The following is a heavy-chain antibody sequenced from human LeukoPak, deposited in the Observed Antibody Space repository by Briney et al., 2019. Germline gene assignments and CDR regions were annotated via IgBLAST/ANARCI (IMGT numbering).Heavy chain of an antibody. CDR3: ARQRGSGCLDY. J-gene: IGHJ4*02. Sequence: GGSLRLSCAASRFTLSNYWMSWFRQAPGKGLDWVANIKQDGSETYYVDSVKGRFTISRDNAKNSLSLQMNSLRAEDTAVYYCARQRGSGCLDYWGQGTLVTVSS. D-gene: IGHD6-19*01. CDR2: IKQDGSET. CDR1: RFTLSNYW. V-gene: IGHV3-7*01.